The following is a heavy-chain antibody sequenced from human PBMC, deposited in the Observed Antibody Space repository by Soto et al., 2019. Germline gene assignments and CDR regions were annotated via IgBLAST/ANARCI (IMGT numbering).Heavy chain of an antibody. V-gene: IGHV3-33*01. D-gene: IGHD2-2*01. CDR2: IWYDGSNK. J-gene: IGHJ6*03. CDR1: GFTFSSYG. CDR3: ARRGPSSRQYYYYMDV. Sequence: GGSLRFSCAASGFTFSSYGMHWVRQAPGKGLEWVAVIWYDGSNKYYADSVKGRFTISRDNSKNTLYLQMNSLRAEDTAVYYCARRGPSSRQYYYYMDVWGKGTTVTVSS.